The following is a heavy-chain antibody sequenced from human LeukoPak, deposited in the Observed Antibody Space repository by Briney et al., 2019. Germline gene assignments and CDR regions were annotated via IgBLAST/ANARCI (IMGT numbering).Heavy chain of an antibody. CDR1: GFTFSSYD. J-gene: IGHJ6*02. CDR2: IGTAGDT. V-gene: IGHV3-13*01. CDR3: ARHHMVRGVGYGMDV. Sequence: GGSLRLSCAASGFTFSSYDMHWVRHATGKGLEWVSAIGTAGDTYYPGSVKGRFTISRENAKNSLYLQMNSLRAGDTAVYYCARHHMVRGVGYGMDVWGQGTTVTVSS. D-gene: IGHD3-10*01.